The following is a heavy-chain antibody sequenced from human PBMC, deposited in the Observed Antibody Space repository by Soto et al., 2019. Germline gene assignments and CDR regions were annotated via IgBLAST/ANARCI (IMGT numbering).Heavy chain of an antibody. CDR2: IYWDDDK. CDR3: AHRRQYYDSSGYHLYFDL. V-gene: IGHV2-5*02. J-gene: IGHJ2*01. CDR1: GFSLSTSGVG. D-gene: IGHD3-22*01. Sequence: QITLKESGPTLVKPTQTLTLTCTFSGFSLSTSGVGVGWIRQPPGKALEWLALIYWDDDKRYSPSLKSRLTIPKDTSKNQVVLTMTNMDPVDTATYYCAHRRQYYDSSGYHLYFDLWGRGTLVTVSS.